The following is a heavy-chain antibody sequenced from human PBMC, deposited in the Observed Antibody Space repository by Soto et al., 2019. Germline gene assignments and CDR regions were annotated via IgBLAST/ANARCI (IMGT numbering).Heavy chain of an antibody. CDR2: IYPGDSDT. D-gene: IGHD6-13*01. CDR3: ARTAAAGKYYYGLDV. V-gene: IGHV5-51*01. CDR1: GYSFTSYW. Sequence: GESLKISCKGSGYSFTSYWIGWVRQMPGKGLELMGIIYPGDSDTRYSPSFQGQVTISADKSISTAYLQWSSLKASDTAMYYCARTAAAGKYYYGLDVWGQGTTVTVSS. J-gene: IGHJ6*02.